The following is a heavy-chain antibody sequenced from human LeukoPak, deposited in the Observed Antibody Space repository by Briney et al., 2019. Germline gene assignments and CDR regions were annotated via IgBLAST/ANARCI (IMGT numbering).Heavy chain of an antibody. D-gene: IGHD3/OR15-3a*01. Sequence: SETLSLTCAVSGGSISSSHWWSWVRRPPGKGLEWIGEIYHSGSTNYNPSLKSRVTISVDKSKNQFSLKLSSVTAADTAVYYCARQTGSGLFILPGGQGTLVTVSS. J-gene: IGHJ4*02. CDR2: IYHSGST. V-gene: IGHV4-4*02. CDR1: GGSISSSHW. CDR3: ARQTGSGLFILP.